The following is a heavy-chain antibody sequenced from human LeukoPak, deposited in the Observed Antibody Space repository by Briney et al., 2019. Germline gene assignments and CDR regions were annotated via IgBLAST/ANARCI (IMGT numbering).Heavy chain of an antibody. CDR1: GGSISSYY. CDR3: ARSPRNRVWFDP. D-gene: IGHD1-14*01. CDR2: GYSSGST. V-gene: IGHV4-4*07. J-gene: IGHJ5*02. Sequence: SETLSLTCTVSGGSISSYYWSWIRQPAGKGLEWIGRGYSSGSTNYNPSLKSRVTISVDTSKNQFSLKLSSVTAADTAVYYCARSPRNRVWFDPWGQGTLVTVSS.